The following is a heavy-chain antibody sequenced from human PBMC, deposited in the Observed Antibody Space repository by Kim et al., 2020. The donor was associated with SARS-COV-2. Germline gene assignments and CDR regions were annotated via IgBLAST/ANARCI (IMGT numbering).Heavy chain of an antibody. CDR3: AKVLYGSGSYPQSAMDV. D-gene: IGHD3-10*01. CDR1: GFTFSSYA. Sequence: GGSLRLSCAASGFTFSSYALNWVRQAPGKGLEWVSSISGSGGSTYYADSVKGRFSISRDKSKNTLYLQMNSLRAEDTAVYYCAKVLYGSGSYPQSAMDVWGQGTTVTVSS. V-gene: IGHV3-23*01. CDR2: ISGSGGST. J-gene: IGHJ6*02.